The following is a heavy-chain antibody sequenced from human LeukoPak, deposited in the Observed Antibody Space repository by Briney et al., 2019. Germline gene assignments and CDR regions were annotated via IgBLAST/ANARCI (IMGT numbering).Heavy chain of an antibody. Sequence: SETLSLTCTVSGGSISSYYWSWIRQPPGKGLEWIGYIYYSGSTNYNPSLKSRVTISVDTSKNQFSQKLSSVTAADTAVYYCARADYYGSGSYLYYYYGMDVWGQGTTVTVSS. J-gene: IGHJ6*02. CDR3: ARADYYGSGSYLYYYYGMDV. CDR1: GGSISSYY. CDR2: IYYSGST. V-gene: IGHV4-59*01. D-gene: IGHD3-10*01.